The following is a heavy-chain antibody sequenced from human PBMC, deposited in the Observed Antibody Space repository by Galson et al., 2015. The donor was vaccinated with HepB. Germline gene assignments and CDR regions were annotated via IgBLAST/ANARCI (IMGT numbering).Heavy chain of an antibody. V-gene: IGHV1-18*04. CDR1: GYSFSAYG. CDR3: ARDRVGGSGSCSTTKCFGSEDWFDS. J-gene: IGHJ5*01. D-gene: IGHD2-15*01. Sequence: SVKVSCKASGYSFSAYGIAWVRQAPGQGLEWMGWISAYSGKTNYAQKFQDRVSMTTDTSTSTGYMELTSLRSDDTAVYYCARDRVGGSGSCSTTKCFGSEDWFDSSVQGTQVTVSS. CDR2: ISAYSGKT.